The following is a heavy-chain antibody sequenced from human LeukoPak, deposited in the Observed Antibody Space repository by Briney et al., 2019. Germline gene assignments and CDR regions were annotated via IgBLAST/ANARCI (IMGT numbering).Heavy chain of an antibody. CDR1: GGTFSSYA. CDR3: VYSWGTSFNWFDP. CDR2: VIPIFGTA. D-gene: IGHD2-2*01. Sequence: SVKVSCKASGGTFSSYAISWVRQAPGQGLEWMGGVIPIFGTANYAQKFQGRVTITADESTSTAYMELSSLRSEDTAVYYCVYSWGTSFNWFDPWGQGTLVTVSS. J-gene: IGHJ5*02. V-gene: IGHV1-69*13.